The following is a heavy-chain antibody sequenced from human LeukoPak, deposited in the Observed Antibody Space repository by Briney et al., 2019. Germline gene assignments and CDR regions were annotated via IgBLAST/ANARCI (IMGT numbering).Heavy chain of an antibody. Sequence: GGSLRLSCAASGFTFSSYAMHWVRQAPGKGLEGVAVISYDGSNKYYADSVKGRFTISRDNSKNTLYLQMNSLRVEDTAVYYCARDPSSSGWYGYYFDYWGQGTLVSVSS. D-gene: IGHD6-19*01. J-gene: IGHJ4*02. V-gene: IGHV3-30-3*01. CDR1: GFTFSSYA. CDR3: ARDPSSSGWYGYYFDY. CDR2: ISYDGSNK.